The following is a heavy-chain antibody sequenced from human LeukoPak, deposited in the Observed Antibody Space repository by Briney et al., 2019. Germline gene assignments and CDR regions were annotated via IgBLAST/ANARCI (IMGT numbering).Heavy chain of an antibody. V-gene: IGHV4-59*08. CDR1: GGSLSSYY. D-gene: IGHD2-15*01. CDR3: ARCSGGSCYLFDY. Sequence: PSETLSLTCTVSGGSLSSYYWSWIRQPPGKGLEWIGYIYYSGSTNYNPSLKSRVTISVDTSKNQLYLKLSSVTAADTAVYYCARCSGGSCYLFDYWGQGTLVTVSS. CDR2: IYYSGST. J-gene: IGHJ4*02.